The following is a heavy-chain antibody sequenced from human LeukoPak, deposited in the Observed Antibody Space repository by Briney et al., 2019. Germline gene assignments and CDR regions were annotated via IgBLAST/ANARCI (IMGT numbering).Heavy chain of an antibody. Sequence: PGGSLRLSCAASGVIFRNYWMHWVRQVPGKGLVWVARSNPNGKMTTYTDSVKGRFTISRDNAKHTLYLQMNSLSAEDTAVYYCARDFAGDRDYWGQGTLVTVSS. CDR2: SNPNGKMT. CDR3: ARDFAGDRDY. J-gene: IGHJ4*02. CDR1: GVIFRNYW. D-gene: IGHD4-17*01. V-gene: IGHV3-74*01.